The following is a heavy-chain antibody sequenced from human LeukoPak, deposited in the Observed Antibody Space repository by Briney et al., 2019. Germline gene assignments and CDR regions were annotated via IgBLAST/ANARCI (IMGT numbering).Heavy chain of an antibody. CDR2: IYSGGST. Sequence: PGGSLRLSCAASGFTFSSYWMHWVRQAPGKGLEWVSVIYSGGSTYYADSVKGRFTISRDNSKNTLYLQMNSLRAEDTAVYYCASVGISDYWGQGTLVTVSS. CDR1: GFTFSSYW. CDR3: ASVGISDY. V-gene: IGHV3-53*01. D-gene: IGHD2-15*01. J-gene: IGHJ4*02.